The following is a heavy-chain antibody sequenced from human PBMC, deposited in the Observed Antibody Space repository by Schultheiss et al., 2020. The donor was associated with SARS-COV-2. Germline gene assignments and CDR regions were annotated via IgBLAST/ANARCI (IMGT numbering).Heavy chain of an antibody. V-gene: IGHV3-NL1*01. J-gene: IGHJ5*02. CDR1: GFTFSGSA. CDR3: AKDVGLEYDLPAYWFDP. D-gene: IGHD1-1*01. Sequence: GESLKISCAASGFTFSGSAMHWVRQASGKGLEWVGRVRSNAVKGRFTISRDNSKNTLYLQMNSLRAEDTAVYYCAKDVGLEYDLPAYWFDPWGQGTLVTVSS. CDR2: GRVRS.